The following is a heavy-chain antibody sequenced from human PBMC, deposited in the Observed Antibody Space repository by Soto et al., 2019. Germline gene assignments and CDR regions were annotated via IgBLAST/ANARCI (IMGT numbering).Heavy chain of an antibody. CDR2: IYYSGST. CDR3: ARHLPSSGRTSWFDP. CDR1: GGSISSYY. V-gene: IGHV4-59*08. D-gene: IGHD2-2*01. J-gene: IGHJ5*02. Sequence: TAETLSLTCTVSGGSISSYYWSWIRQPPGKGLEWIGYIYYSGSTNYNPSLKSRVTISVDTSKNQFSLKLSSVTAADTAVYYCARHLPSSGRTSWFDPWGQGTLVTVSS.